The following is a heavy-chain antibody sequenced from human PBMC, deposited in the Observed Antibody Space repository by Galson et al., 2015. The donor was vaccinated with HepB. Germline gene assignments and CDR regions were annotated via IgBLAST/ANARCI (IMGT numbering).Heavy chain of an antibody. CDR2: ISGSGGST. CDR1: GFTFSSYA. J-gene: IGHJ4*02. V-gene: IGHV3-23*01. CDR3: ALVLRYFDWSYVEGGALDY. D-gene: IGHD3-9*01. Sequence: SLRLSCAASGFTFSSYAMSWVRQAPGKGLEWVSAISGSGGSTYYADSVKGRFTISRDNSKNTLYLQMNSLRAEDTAVYYCALVLRYFDWSYVEGGALDYWGQGTLVTVSS.